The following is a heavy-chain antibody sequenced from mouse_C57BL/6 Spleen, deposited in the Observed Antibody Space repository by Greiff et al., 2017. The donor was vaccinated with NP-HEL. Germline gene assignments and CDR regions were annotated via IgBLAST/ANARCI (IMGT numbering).Heavy chain of an antibody. D-gene: IGHD1-1*01. CDR1: GYTFTDYE. Sequence: VQLQQSGAELVRPGASVTLSCKASGYTFTDYEMHWVKQTPVHGLEWIGAIDPETGGTAYNQKFKGKAILTADKSSSTAYMELRSLTSEDSAVYYCTRGSSYEWYFDVWGTGTTVTVSS. CDR2: IDPETGGT. CDR3: TRGSSYEWYFDV. V-gene: IGHV1-15*01. J-gene: IGHJ1*03.